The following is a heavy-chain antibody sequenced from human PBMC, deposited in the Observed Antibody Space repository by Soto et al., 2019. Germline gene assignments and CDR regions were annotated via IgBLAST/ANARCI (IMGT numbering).Heavy chain of an antibody. CDR2: IYGDNDK. J-gene: IGHJ4*02. Sequence: QITLKESGPSPVKPTQTLTVTCTFSGFSLSNSGVGVAWIRQPPGKALEWLALIYGDNDKRYSPSLKTRLTIPKHTSKNPLVLTMTNMDPVDTATYYCAHCTLHDYGDYDPGTSHVFDSWGQGTRVTVSS. CDR1: GFSLSNSGVG. V-gene: IGHV2-5*02. D-gene: IGHD4-17*01. CDR3: AHCTLHDYGDYDPGTSHVFDS.